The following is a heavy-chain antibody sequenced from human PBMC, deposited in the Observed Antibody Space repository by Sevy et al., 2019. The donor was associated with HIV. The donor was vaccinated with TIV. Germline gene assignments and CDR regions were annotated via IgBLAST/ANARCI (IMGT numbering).Heavy chain of an antibody. D-gene: IGHD1-26*01. CDR3: AKDGPGGIRGWGLDI. J-gene: IGHJ3*02. Sequence: GGSLRLSCAASGFTFSRYAMSWVRQAPGKGLEWMSIISGDASTTYYADSVKGRFTISRDNSKNTLSLQMNSLRAEDTAVDYCAKDGPGGIRGWGLDIWGQGTMVTVSS. CDR2: ISGDASTT. V-gene: IGHV3-23*01. CDR1: GFTFSRYA.